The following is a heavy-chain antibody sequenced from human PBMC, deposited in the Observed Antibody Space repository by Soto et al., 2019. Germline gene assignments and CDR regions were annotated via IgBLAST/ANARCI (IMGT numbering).Heavy chain of an antibody. CDR3: ARGEYDFWSGSLQGGYYYGMDV. CDR1: GFTFSSYS. Sequence: EVQLVESGGGLVQPGGSLRLSCAASGFTFSSYSMNWVRQAPGKGLEWVSYISSSSSTIYYADSVKGRFTISRDNAKNSRYLQMNSLRDEDTAVYYCARGEYDFWSGSLQGGYYYGMDVWGQGTTVTVSS. CDR2: ISSSSSTI. J-gene: IGHJ6*02. V-gene: IGHV3-48*02. D-gene: IGHD3-3*01.